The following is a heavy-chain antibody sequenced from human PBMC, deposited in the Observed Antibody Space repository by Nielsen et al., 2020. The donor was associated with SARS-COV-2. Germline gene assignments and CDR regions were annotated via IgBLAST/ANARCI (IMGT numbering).Heavy chain of an antibody. CDR3: ARAKTTRVTIFGVVTPGAFDI. CDR1: GFTFDDYA. J-gene: IGHJ3*02. V-gene: IGHV3-9*01. Sequence: SLKISCAASGFTFDDYAMHWVRQAPGKGLEWVSGISWNSGSIGYADSVKGRFTISRDNAKNSLYLQMNSLRAEDTALYYCARAKTTRVTIFGVVTPGAFDIWGQGTMVTVSS. CDR2: ISWNSGSI. D-gene: IGHD3-3*01.